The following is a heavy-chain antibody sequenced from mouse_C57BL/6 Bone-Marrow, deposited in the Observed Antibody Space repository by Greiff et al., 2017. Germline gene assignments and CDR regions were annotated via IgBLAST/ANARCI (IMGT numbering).Heavy chain of an antibody. CDR1: GYSFTGSW. CDR2: IYPGTGDT. Sequence: QVQLQQSGPELVKPGASVKMSCKASGYSFTGSWLNWVKQRPGQSLEWIGRIYPGTGDTNYNGKFKGKATLTADKSSSTAYMQLSSLTSEDAAVYFSARGGDDAWFDYWGQGTTVTVSA. J-gene: IGHJ2*01. V-gene: IGHV1-82*01. D-gene: IGHD2-2*01. CDR3: ARGGDDAWFDY.